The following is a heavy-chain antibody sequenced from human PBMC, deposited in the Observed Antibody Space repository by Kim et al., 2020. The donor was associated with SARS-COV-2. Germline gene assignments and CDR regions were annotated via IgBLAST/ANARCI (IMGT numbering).Heavy chain of an antibody. Sequence: SVKVSCKASGGTFSSYAISWVRQAPGQGLEWMGGIIPIFGTANYAQKFQGRVTITADESTSTAYMELSSLRSEDTAVYYCARSPTVATIWGYYYYGMDVWGQGTTVTVSS. J-gene: IGHJ6*02. CDR3: ARSPTVATIWGYYYYGMDV. D-gene: IGHD5-12*01. CDR1: GGTFSSYA. V-gene: IGHV1-69*13. CDR2: IIPIFGTA.